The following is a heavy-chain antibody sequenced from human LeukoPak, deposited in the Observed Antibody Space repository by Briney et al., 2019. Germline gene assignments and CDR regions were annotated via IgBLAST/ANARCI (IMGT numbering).Heavy chain of an antibody. CDR2: ISSSSSYI. J-gene: IGHJ2*01. CDR3: ARYGDYGYFDL. Sequence: GASLRLSCAASGFTFSSYAMSWVRQAPGKGLEWVSSISSSSSYIFYADSVKGRFTTSRDNAKNSLYLQMNSLRAEDTAVYYCARYGDYGYFDLWGRGTLVTVSS. D-gene: IGHD4-17*01. V-gene: IGHV3-21*01. CDR1: GFTFSSYA.